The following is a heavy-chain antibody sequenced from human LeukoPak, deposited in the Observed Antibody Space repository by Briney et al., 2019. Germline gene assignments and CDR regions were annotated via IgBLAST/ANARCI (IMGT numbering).Heavy chain of an antibody. Sequence: GGSPRLSCGASGFTFSSYGMHWVRQAPGKGLEWVAAIWYDGSIQYYADSVKGRFTISGDNSKNTLYLQMDSLRAEDTAVYYCARAGYCSGGSCYGSDYWGQGTLVSVSS. D-gene: IGHD2-15*01. V-gene: IGHV3-33*01. CDR2: IWYDGSIQ. J-gene: IGHJ4*02. CDR1: GFTFSSYG. CDR3: ARAGYCSGGSCYGSDY.